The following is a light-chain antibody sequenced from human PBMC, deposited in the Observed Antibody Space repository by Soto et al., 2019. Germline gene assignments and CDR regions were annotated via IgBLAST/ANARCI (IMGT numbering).Light chain of an antibody. V-gene: IGKV3-15*01. CDR2: DAS. CDR3: QQYNNWPSLG. J-gene: IGKJ4*01. CDR1: QSVSSN. Sequence: EIVMTQSPATLSVSPGERATLSCRASQSVSSNLAWYQQKPGQAPRLLIYDASTRATGIPAKFSGSGSGTEFTLTISSLQPEDFAVYYCQQYNNWPSLGVGGGTKVEIK.